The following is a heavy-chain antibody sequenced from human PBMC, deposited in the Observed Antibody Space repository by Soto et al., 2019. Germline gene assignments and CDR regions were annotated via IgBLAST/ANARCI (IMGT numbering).Heavy chain of an antibody. V-gene: IGHV3-33*01. CDR2: IWYDGTNK. CDR1: GFTFSSYG. J-gene: IGHJ4*02. Sequence: QVQLVESGGGVVQPGRSLRLSCAASGFTFSSYGMHWVRQGPGKGLEWVALIWYDGTNKYYAESVKGRFTISRDNSKNTLFLQMNSLSVEDTAVYYCVRDDICARTGLDYWGQGTLVTVSS. CDR3: VRDDICARTGLDY. D-gene: IGHD3-9*01.